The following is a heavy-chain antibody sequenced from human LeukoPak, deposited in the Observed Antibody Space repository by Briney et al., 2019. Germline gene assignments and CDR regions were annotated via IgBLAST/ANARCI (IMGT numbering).Heavy chain of an antibody. CDR2: IYHSGST. D-gene: IGHD1-1*01. V-gene: IGHV4-30-2*01. CDR1: GGSISSGGYS. CDR3: ARSYWNGPYYFDY. Sequence: SETLSLTCAVSGGSISSGGYSWSWIRQPPGKGLEWIGYIYHSGSTYYNPSLKSRVTISVDTSKNQFSLKLSSVTAADTAVYYCARSYWNGPYYFDYWGQGTLVTVSS. J-gene: IGHJ4*02.